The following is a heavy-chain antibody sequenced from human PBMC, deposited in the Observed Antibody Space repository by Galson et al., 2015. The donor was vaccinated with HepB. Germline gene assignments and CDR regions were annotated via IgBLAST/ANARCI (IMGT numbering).Heavy chain of an antibody. CDR1: GYTFTSHY. Sequence: SVKVSCKASGYTFTSHYMHWVRQAPGQGLEWMGIINPSGGSTSYAQKFQGRVTMTRDTSTSTVYMELSSLRSEDTAVYYCARDTQEGEYYYYGMDVWGQGTTVTVSS. V-gene: IGHV1-46*01. CDR2: INPSGGST. D-gene: IGHD3-10*01. CDR3: ARDTQEGEYYYYGMDV. J-gene: IGHJ6*02.